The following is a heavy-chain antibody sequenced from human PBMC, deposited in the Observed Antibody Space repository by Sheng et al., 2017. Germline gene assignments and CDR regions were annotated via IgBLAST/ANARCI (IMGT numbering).Heavy chain of an antibody. CDR1: GGSISSSSYY. CDR3: ARDRPPNAFDI. Sequence: QLQLQESGPGLVKPSETLSLTCTVSGGSISSSSYYWGWIRQPPGKGLEWIGSIYYSGSTYYNTSLKSRVTISGDTSKNQFSLKLTSVTAADTAVYYCARDRPPNAFDIWGQGRVVTVSS. V-gene: IGHV4-39*07. J-gene: IGHJ3*02. CDR2: IYYSGST.